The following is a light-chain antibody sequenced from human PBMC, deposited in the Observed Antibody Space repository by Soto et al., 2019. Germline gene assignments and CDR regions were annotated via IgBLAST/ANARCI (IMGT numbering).Light chain of an antibody. CDR1: QSVSSN. CDR2: GAS. V-gene: IGKV3-15*01. CDR3: QHSNNWPYT. Sequence: EIVMTQSPATLSVSPEERATLSCRASQSVSSNLAWYQQKPGQGPRLLLYGASTRATGIPARFSGSGSGTDFTLTISSLQSEDFAVYYCQHSNNWPYTFGQGTKLEIK. J-gene: IGKJ2*01.